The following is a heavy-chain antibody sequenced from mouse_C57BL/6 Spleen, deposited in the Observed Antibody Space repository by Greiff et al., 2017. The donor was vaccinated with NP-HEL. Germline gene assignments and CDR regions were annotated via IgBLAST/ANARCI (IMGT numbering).Heavy chain of an antibody. D-gene: IGHD1-1*01. Sequence: QVQLQQPGAELVKPGASVKLSCKASGYTFTSYWMHWVKQRPGQGLEWIGMIHPNSGSTNYNEKFKSKATLTVDKSSSTAYMQLSSLPSEDSAVYYCARQGFGTVVAGFDYWGQGTTLTVSS. CDR2: IHPNSGST. V-gene: IGHV1-64*01. CDR1: GYTFTSYW. CDR3: ARQGFGTVVAGFDY. J-gene: IGHJ2*01.